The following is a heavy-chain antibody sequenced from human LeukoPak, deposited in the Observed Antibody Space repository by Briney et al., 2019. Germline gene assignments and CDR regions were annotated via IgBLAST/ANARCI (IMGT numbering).Heavy chain of an antibody. D-gene: IGHD3-22*01. CDR3: AKDPVESYYDSSGYYVDY. CDR2: ISGSGGST. CDR1: GFTFSSYA. J-gene: IGHJ4*02. V-gene: IGHV3-23*01. Sequence: GGSLRLSCAASGFTFSSYAMSWVRQAPGKGLEWVSAISGSGGSTYYADSVKGRFTISRDNSKNTLYLQTNSLRAEDTAVYYCAKDPVESYYDSSGYYVDYWGQGTLATVSS.